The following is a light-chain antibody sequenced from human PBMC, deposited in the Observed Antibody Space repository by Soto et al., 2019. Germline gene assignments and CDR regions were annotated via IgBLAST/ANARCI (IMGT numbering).Light chain of an antibody. Sequence: DIHITNSPSSLSASVGDRVTVTFRACQSISRYLNWYQQRPGKAPKLLIYSASTLQTGVPSRFSGSGSGTDFTLTISSMLPEDFANYYCQQSYNGPFTFGPGTKVDIK. CDR2: SAS. CDR1: QSISRY. V-gene: IGKV1-39*01. CDR3: QQSYNGPFT. J-gene: IGKJ3*01.